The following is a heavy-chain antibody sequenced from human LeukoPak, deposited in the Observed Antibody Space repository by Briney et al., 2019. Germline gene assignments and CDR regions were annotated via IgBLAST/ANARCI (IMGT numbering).Heavy chain of an antibody. J-gene: IGHJ5*02. D-gene: IGHD6-13*01. CDR3: GRDLAAGS. CDR2: VNPDGSTT. V-gene: IGHV3-74*01. CDR1: GFTFSTYW. Sequence: GGPLRLSCAASGFTFSTYWVHWVRQAPGKGLVWVSRVNPDGSTTNYADSVKGRFTISRDNAKNTLYLQMNSLRAEDTAVYYCGRDLAAGSWGQGTLVTVSS.